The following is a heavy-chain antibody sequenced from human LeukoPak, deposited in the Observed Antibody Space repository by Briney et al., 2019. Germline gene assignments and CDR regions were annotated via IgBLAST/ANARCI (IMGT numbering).Heavy chain of an antibody. Sequence: GGSLRLSCAASGFTFSSYEMNWVRQAPGKGLEWISYIRNSGSTIYYADSVKGRFTISRDNAKNSLYLQMNSLRAEDTAVYYCARSPTGSGWYYFDYWGQGTLVTVSS. CDR2: IRNSGSTI. CDR3: ARSPTGSGWYYFDY. D-gene: IGHD6-19*01. V-gene: IGHV3-48*03. J-gene: IGHJ4*02. CDR1: GFTFSSYE.